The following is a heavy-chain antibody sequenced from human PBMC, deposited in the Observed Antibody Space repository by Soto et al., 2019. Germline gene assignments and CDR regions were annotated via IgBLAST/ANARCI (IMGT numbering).Heavy chain of an antibody. V-gene: IGHV4-30-2*05. J-gene: IGHJ5*02. Sequence: SENLSLTCAVSGCSISSGGYSWSWIRQPPGKGLEWIGYIYHSGSTYYTPSLKGPVTISVDTSMNQFSLKLSSVTAADTAVYYCARGDILTGYSLSRFDPWGQGTLVTVSS. CDR2: IYHSGST. CDR3: ARGDILTGYSLSRFDP. CDR1: GCSISSGGYS. D-gene: IGHD3-9*01.